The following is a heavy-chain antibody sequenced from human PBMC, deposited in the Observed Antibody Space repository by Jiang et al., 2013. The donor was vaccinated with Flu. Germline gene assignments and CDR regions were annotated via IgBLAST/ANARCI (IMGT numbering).Heavy chain of an antibody. J-gene: IGHJ3*02. CDR1: GDTFSSYA. CDR3: AKLQGGYGGAIDI. CDR2: VMPIFGTT. D-gene: IGHD5-12*01. V-gene: IGHV1-69*06. Sequence: SGAEVKRPGSSVKVSCKASGDTFSSYASSWVRQAPGQGLEWMGEVMPIFGTTNYAQNFQGRVTITADRSTSTAYMELSGLTSEDTAVYYCAKLQGGYGGAIDIWGQGTTVTVSS.